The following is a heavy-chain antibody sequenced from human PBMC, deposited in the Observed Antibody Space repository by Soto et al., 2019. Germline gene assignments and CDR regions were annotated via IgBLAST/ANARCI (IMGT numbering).Heavy chain of an antibody. V-gene: IGHV3-48*02. Sequence: EVQLVESGGGSMQPGGSLRLSCAASGFTFSTFSMNWVRQAPGRGLEWISYISGGGRPIYYADSVKGRFTISRDNAKNSLYLQMDSLTDEDTAVYYCARDLGWAFDSWGQGTLVTVSS. CDR2: ISGGGRPI. CDR3: ARDLGWAFDS. CDR1: GFTFSTFS. D-gene: IGHD6-19*01. J-gene: IGHJ4*02.